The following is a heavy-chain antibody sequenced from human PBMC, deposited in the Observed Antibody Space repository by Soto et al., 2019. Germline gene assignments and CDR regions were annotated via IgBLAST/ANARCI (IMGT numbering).Heavy chain of an antibody. Sequence: GSLRLSCAASVFTVSSYGMHWVRQAPGKGLEWVAVISYDGSNKYYADSVKGRFTISRDNSKNTLYLQMNSLRAEDTAVYYCAKDSTAWAAAGTGFDPWGQGTLVTVSS. CDR2: ISYDGSNK. CDR3: AKDSTAWAAAGTGFDP. CDR1: VFTVSSYG. D-gene: IGHD6-13*01. J-gene: IGHJ5*02. V-gene: IGHV3-30*18.